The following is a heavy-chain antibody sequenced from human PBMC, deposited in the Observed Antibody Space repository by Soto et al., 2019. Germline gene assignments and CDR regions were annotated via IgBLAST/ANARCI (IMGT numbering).Heavy chain of an antibody. D-gene: IGHD6-19*01. J-gene: IGHJ6*02. V-gene: IGHV1-46*01. CDR1: GYTFTSYY. CDR2: INPSGGST. CDR3: ARPREAGKNYYGVDF. Sequence: EASVKVSCKASGYTFTSYYMHWVRQAPGQGLEWMGIINPSGGSTSYAQKFQGRVTMTRDTSTSTVYMELSSLRSEDTAMYYCARPREAGKNYYGVDFWGQGTTVTVSS.